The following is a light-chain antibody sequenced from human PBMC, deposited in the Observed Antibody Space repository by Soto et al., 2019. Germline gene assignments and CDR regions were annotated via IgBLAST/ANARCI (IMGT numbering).Light chain of an antibody. CDR1: QSISSSY. Sequence: ELVLTQSPGTLSLSPGERATLSCRASQSISSSYLAWYQQKPGQAPRLLIYGVSSRAIGIPDRFSGSGSGTDFTLTISRLEPEDFAVYYCQQYDTYTWTFGQGTKV. J-gene: IGKJ1*01. CDR2: GVS. CDR3: QQYDTYTWT. V-gene: IGKV3-20*01.